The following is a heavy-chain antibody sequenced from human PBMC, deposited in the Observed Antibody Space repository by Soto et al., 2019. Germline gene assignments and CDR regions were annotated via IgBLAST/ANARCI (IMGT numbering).Heavy chain of an antibody. V-gene: IGHV3-30*18. CDR1: GFTFSSYG. D-gene: IGHD1-26*01. Sequence: QVQLVESGGGVVQPGRSLRLSCAASGFTFSSYGMHWVRQAPGKGLEWVAVISYDGSNKYYADSVKGRFTISRDNSKNTLYLQMNSLRAVDTAVYYCAKDWERSGSYLDYWGQGTLVTVSS. CDR3: AKDWERSGSYLDY. J-gene: IGHJ4*02. CDR2: ISYDGSNK.